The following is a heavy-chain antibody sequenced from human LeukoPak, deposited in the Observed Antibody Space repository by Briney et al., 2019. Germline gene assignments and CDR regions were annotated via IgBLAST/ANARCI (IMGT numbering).Heavy chain of an antibody. J-gene: IGHJ4*02. CDR1: GFTVSNTY. CDR3: ARGPIFDY. Sequence: GGSLRLSCAASGFTVSNTYMSWVRQAPGKGLEWVAVIWYDGSNKYYADSVKGRFTISRDNSKNTLYLQMNSLRAEDTAVYYCARGPIFDYWGRGTLVTVSS. V-gene: IGHV3-33*08. CDR2: IWYDGSNK.